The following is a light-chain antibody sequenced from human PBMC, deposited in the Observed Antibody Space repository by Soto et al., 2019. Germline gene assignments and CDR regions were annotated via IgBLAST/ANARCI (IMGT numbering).Light chain of an antibody. CDR2: EAS. CDR3: QQRSSWPS. CDR1: QSVSNY. J-gene: IGKJ4*01. Sequence: EIVLTQSPATLSLSPGERATLSCRASQSVSNYLACYHQKPGQAPRLRIYEASNRATGVPPRFSRSGSGTDFSLTSSRLEPEDLAVYYCQQRSSWPSVGGETKVGIK. V-gene: IGKV3-11*01.